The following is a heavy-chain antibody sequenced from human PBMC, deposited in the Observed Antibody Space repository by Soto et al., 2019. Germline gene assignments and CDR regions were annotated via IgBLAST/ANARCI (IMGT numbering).Heavy chain of an antibody. J-gene: IGHJ6*03. CDR3: TTAYCSGGSCYARQHYYYYYMDV. CDR2: IKSKIDGGTT. CDR1: GFTFSNAW. D-gene: IGHD2-15*01. Sequence: GGSLRLSCAASGFTFSNAWMSWVRQAPGKGLEWVGRIKSKIDGGTTDYAAPVKGRFTISRDDSKNTLYLQMNSLKTEDTAVYYCTTAYCSGGSCYARQHYYYYYMDVWGKGTTVTVSS. V-gene: IGHV3-15*01.